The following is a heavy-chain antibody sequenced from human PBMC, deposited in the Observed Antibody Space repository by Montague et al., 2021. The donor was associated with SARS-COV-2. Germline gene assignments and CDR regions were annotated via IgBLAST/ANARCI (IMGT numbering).Heavy chain of an antibody. J-gene: IGHJ6*02. V-gene: IGHV3-13*04. CDR1: GFTFSSYD. Sequence: SLRLSCAASGFTFSSYDMHWVRQAPGKGLEWVSAIGTAGDTYYPGSVKGRFTISRENAKNSLYLQMNSLRAGDTAVYYCARGDITMVQGVITYYYYYGMDVWGQGTTVTVSS. CDR3: ARGDITMVQGVITYYYYYGMDV. D-gene: IGHD3-10*01. CDR2: IGTAGDT.